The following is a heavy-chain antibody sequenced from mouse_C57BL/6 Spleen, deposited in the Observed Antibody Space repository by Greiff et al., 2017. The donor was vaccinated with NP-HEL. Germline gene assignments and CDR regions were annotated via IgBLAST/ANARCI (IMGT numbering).Heavy chain of an antibody. J-gene: IGHJ3*01. Sequence: VQLQQPGAELVRPGTSVKLSCKASGYTFTSYWMHWVKQRPGQGLEWIGVIDPSDSYTNYNQKFKGKATLTVDTSSSTAYMQLSSLTSEDSAVYYCARWGLRPAYWGQGTLVTGSA. D-gene: IGHD2-4*01. CDR1: GYTFTSYW. CDR2: IDPSDSYT. CDR3: ARWGLRPAY. V-gene: IGHV1-59*01.